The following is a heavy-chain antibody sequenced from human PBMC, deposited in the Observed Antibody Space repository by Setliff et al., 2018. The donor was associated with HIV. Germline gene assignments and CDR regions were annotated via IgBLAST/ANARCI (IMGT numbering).Heavy chain of an antibody. V-gene: IGHV1-18*01. CDR3: ARDSRSSIAPYNFDY. D-gene: IGHD6-6*01. CDR2: ISGYNGNT. J-gene: IGHJ4*02. Sequence: ASVKVSCKASGYTFTNYGISWVRQAPGQGLEWMGWISGYNGNTNYAQKFQGRVTMTTDTSTRTAYMELRSLRSDDTAVYYCARDSRSSIAPYNFDYWSQGTVVTVSS. CDR1: GYTFTNYG.